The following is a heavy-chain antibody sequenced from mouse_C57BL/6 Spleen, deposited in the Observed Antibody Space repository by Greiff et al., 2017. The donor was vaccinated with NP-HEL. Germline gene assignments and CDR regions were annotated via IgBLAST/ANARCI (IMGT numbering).Heavy chain of an antibody. V-gene: IGHV1-18*01. CDR3: ARFLYYYGSSPYYYAMDY. CDR2: INPNNGGT. CDR1: GYTFTDYN. J-gene: IGHJ4*01. D-gene: IGHD1-1*01. Sequence: EVQLQQSGPELVKPGASVKIPCKASGYTFTDYNMDWVKQSHGKSLEWIGDINPNNGGTIYNQKFKGKATLTVDKSSSTAYMELRSLTSEDTAVYYCARFLYYYGSSPYYYAMDYWGQGTSVTVSS.